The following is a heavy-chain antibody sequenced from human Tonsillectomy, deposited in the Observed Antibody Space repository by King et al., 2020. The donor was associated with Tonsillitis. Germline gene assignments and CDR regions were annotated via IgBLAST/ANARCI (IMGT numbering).Heavy chain of an antibody. CDR2: IYPGDSDT. D-gene: IGHD2-2*01. CDR1: GYSFTSYW. J-gene: IGHJ6*03. Sequence: LQLVQSGAEVKKPGESLKISCKGSGYSFTSYWIGWVRQMPGKGLEWMGIIYPGDSDTRYSPSFQGQVTISADKSISTAYLQWSSLKASDTAMYYCARLASEFCSSTSCYGVGYYYYYMDVWGKGTTVTVSS. V-gene: IGHV5-51*01. CDR3: ARLASEFCSSTSCYGVGYYYYYMDV.